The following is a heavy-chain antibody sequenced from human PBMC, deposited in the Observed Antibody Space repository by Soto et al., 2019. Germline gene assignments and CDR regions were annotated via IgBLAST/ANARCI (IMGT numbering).Heavy chain of an antibody. CDR3: ARELRFRGALNWFDP. J-gene: IGHJ5*02. D-gene: IGHD3-3*01. CDR2: IWYDGSNK. V-gene: IGHV3-33*01. Sequence: GGSLRLSCAASGFTFSSYGMHWVRQAPGKGLEWVAVIWYDGSNKYYADSVKGRFTISRDNSKNTLYLQMNSLRAEDTAVYYCARELRFRGALNWFDPWGQGTLVTVSS. CDR1: GFTFSSYG.